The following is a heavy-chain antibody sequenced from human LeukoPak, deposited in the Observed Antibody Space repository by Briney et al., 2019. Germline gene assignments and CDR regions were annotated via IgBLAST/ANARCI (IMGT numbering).Heavy chain of an antibody. CDR1: GFTFSSYA. CDR2: ISGSGGST. D-gene: IGHD2-2*01. V-gene: IGHV3-23*01. Sequence: GGSLRLSCAASGFTFSSYAMSWVRQAPGKGLEWVSAISGSGGSTYYADSVKGRFTISRDNSKNTLYLQMNSLRAEDTAVYYCAKDVVVPAAMLTGVDYWGQGTLVTVSS. CDR3: AKDVVVPAAMLTGVDY. J-gene: IGHJ4*02.